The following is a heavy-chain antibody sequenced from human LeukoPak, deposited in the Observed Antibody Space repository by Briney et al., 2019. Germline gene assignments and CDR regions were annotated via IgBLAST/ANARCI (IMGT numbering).Heavy chain of an antibody. CDR2: ISSSSSYI. Sequence: PGGSLRLSSAASGFTFSSYSMNWVRQAPGKGLEWVPSISSSSSYIYYADSVKGRFTISRDNAKNSLYLQMNSLRAEDTAVYYCARDCPHCSSAMDVWGKGTTVTVSS. V-gene: IGHV3-21*01. J-gene: IGHJ6*04. CDR3: ARDCPHCSSAMDV. CDR1: GFTFSSYS. D-gene: IGHD2-2*01.